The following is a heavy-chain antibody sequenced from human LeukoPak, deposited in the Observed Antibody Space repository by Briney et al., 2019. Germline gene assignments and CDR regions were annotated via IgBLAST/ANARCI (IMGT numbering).Heavy chain of an antibody. J-gene: IGHJ3*02. CDR2: IDPHSGGT. D-gene: IGHD3-22*01. V-gene: IGHV1-2*02. CDR3: AREYYDTSGRKYPFDI. Sequence: ASVKVSCKASGYTFTDYYMSWVRQAPGPGLEWMGWIDPHSGGTKYAQKSQGRVTMTRDTSISTAYVELSRLRSDDTAVYYCAREYYDTSGRKYPFDIWGQGTMVTVSS. CDR1: GYTFTDYY.